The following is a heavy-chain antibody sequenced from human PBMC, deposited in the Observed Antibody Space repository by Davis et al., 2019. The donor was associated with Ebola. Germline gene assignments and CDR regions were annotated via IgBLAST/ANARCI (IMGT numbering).Heavy chain of an antibody. D-gene: IGHD3-16*01. V-gene: IGHV1-46*01. CDR1: GYTFTSHW. Sequence: AASVKVSCKASGYTFTSHWIHWVRQAPGQGLEWMGLINPNGGRTIYAQKFQGRATITRDTSTSTLYMELNSLRSDDTAVYYCARDHSLVQNGLGGWWFDPWGQGTLVTVSS. CDR3: ARDHSLVQNGLGGWWFDP. CDR2: INPNGGRT. J-gene: IGHJ5*02.